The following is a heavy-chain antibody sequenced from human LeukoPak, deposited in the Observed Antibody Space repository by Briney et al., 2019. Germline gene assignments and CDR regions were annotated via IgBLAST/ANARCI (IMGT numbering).Heavy chain of an antibody. Sequence: GGSLRLSCAASGFTFSSYAMSWVRQAPGKGLEWVSVISGSGGSTYYADSVKGRFTISRDNSKNTLYLQMNSLRAEDTAVYYCASLYPLMIVVAKPPYGMDVWGQGTTVTVSS. CDR3: ASLYPLMIVVAKPPYGMDV. CDR2: ISGSGGST. V-gene: IGHV3-23*01. D-gene: IGHD3-22*01. J-gene: IGHJ6*02. CDR1: GFTFSSYA.